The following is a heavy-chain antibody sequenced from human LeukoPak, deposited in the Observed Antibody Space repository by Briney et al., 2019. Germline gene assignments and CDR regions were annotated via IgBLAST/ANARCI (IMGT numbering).Heavy chain of an antibody. CDR3: ARELGPPLYSYGYGFDY. D-gene: IGHD5-18*01. CDR1: GGSISSGGYY. CDR2: IYYSGST. Sequence: SETLSLTCTASGGSISSGGYYWSWIRQHPGKGLEWIGYIYYSGSTYYNPSLKSRVTISVDTSKNQFSLKLSSVTAADTAVYYCARELGPPLYSYGYGFDYWGRGTLVTVSS. J-gene: IGHJ4*02. V-gene: IGHV4-31*03.